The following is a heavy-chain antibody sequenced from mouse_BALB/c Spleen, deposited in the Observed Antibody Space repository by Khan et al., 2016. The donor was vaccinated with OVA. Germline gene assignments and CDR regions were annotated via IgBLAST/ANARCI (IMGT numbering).Heavy chain of an antibody. CDR1: GYSITSDYA. Sequence: EVQLQESGPGLVKPSQSLSLTCTVTGYSITSDYAWNWIRQFPGNKLEWMGYISYSGSTSYNPSLKSRISITLDKSKNQFFLQLNSVTTEDTATYYCARSIMANWGQGTTLTVSS. CDR2: ISYSGST. CDR3: ARSIMAN. V-gene: IGHV3-2*02. J-gene: IGHJ2*01.